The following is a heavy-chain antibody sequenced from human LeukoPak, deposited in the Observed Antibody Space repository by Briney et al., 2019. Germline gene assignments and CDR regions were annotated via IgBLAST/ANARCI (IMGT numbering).Heavy chain of an antibody. CDR2: MNPSSGNT. D-gene: IGHD3-10*01. CDR3: ATHTYYYSSGSFAY. J-gene: IGHJ4*02. CDR1: GYTFTSYD. Sequence: ASVKVSCKASGYTFTSYDINWVRQATGQGPEWMGWMNPSSGNTGYAQRFQGRVSMTRDTSTNTAYLELSSLGSEDTAVYYCATHTYYYSSGSFAYWGQGTLVTVSS. V-gene: IGHV1-8*01.